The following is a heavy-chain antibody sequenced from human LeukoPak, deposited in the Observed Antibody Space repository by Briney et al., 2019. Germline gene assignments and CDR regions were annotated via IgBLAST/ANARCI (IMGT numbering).Heavy chain of an antibody. Sequence: GGSLRLSCAASGFTFSSYSMNWVRQAPGKGLEWVAVISYDGSNKYYADSVKGRFTISRDNSKNTLYLQMNSLRAEDTAVYYCARDVLLWFGEETTTKVYYYYYMDVWGKGTTVTVSS. J-gene: IGHJ6*03. V-gene: IGHV3-30*03. CDR2: ISYDGSNK. CDR1: GFTFSSYS. D-gene: IGHD3-10*01. CDR3: ARDVLLWFGEETTTKVYYYYYMDV.